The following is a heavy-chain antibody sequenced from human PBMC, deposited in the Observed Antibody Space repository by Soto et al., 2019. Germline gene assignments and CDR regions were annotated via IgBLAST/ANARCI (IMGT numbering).Heavy chain of an antibody. V-gene: IGHV1-18*01. CDR2: ISAYNGNT. CDR3: ARDLGLSSSWTKDYYYYYMDV. D-gene: IGHD6-13*01. J-gene: IGHJ6*03. Sequence: ASVKVSCKASGYTFTSYGISWVRQAPGQGLEWMGWISAYNGNTNYAQKLQGRVTMTTDTSTSTAYMELRSLRSDDTAVYYCARDLGLSSSWTKDYYYYYMDVWGKGTTVTVSS. CDR1: GYTFTSYG.